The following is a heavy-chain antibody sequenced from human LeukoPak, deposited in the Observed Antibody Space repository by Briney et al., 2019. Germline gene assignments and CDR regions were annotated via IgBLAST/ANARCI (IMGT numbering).Heavy chain of an antibody. D-gene: IGHD3-22*01. CDR3: ARARYYDSSGYSNYWYFDF. CDR2: IYYSGST. Sequence: SETLSLTCTVSGGSISSYYWSWIRQPPGKGLEWIGYIYYSGSTNYNPSLKSRVTISVDTSKNQFSLKLSSVTAADTAVYYCARARYYDSSGYSNYWYFDFWGRGTLVTVSS. J-gene: IGHJ2*01. CDR1: GGSISSYY. V-gene: IGHV4-59*01.